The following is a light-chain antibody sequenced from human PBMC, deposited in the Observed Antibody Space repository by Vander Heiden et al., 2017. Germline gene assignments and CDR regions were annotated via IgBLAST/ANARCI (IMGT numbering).Light chain of an antibody. CDR3: QQYYSTPWT. J-gene: IGKJ1*01. CDR1: QSVLYSSNNKNY. V-gene: IGKV4-1*01. Sequence: SLGERATINCKSSQSVLYSSNNKNYFAWYQQKPGQPPKLLIYLASTRESGVPDRFSGSGSGTDFTLTISSLQAEDVALYFCQQYYSTPWTFGQGTKVEIK. CDR2: LAS.